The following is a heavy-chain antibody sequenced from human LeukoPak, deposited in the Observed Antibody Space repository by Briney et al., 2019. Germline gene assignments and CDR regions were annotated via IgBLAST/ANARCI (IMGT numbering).Heavy chain of an antibody. Sequence: PGGSLSLSCAASGFTFSSYAMSWVRQAPGKGLEWVSSISASPYIYYADSVKGRFTISRDDSKNSLYLQMNSLRAEDTALYYCARGGLSGQRTDLFDIWGQGTMVTVSS. CDR2: ISASPYI. D-gene: IGHD2/OR15-2a*01. V-gene: IGHV3-21*01. CDR1: GFTFSSYA. CDR3: ARGGLSGQRTDLFDI. J-gene: IGHJ3*02.